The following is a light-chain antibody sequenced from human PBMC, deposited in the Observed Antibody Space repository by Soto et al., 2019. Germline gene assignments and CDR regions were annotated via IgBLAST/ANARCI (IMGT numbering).Light chain of an antibody. V-gene: IGKV3-20*01. CDR2: GAS. J-gene: IGKJ4*01. CDR1: QSVGYNY. CDR3: QQYGTSPHT. Sequence: EIVLTQSPGTLSLSPGERATLSCRASQSVGYNYLAWYQQKPGQAPRLLIYGASSRATGIPDRFSGSGSGTSFTLTISRLEPEDFAVYYCQQYGTSPHTFGGGTKVEIK.